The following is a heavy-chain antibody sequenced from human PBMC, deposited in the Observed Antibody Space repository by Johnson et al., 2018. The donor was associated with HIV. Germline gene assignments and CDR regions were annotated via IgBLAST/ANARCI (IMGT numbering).Heavy chain of an antibody. Sequence: EVQLVESGGDLVNPGGSLRLSCAASGFTFTNAWMSWVRQAPGKGLEWVGRITSNTDGGTTDYAAPVKGRFTISRDDSKNTVYLQMNSLKTEDTAIYYCTTVAAFGAVDIWGQWTMVTVSS. CDR3: TTVAAFGAVDI. J-gene: IGHJ3*02. D-gene: IGHD3-16*01. CDR1: GFTFTNAW. CDR2: ITSNTDGGTT. V-gene: IGHV3-15*01.